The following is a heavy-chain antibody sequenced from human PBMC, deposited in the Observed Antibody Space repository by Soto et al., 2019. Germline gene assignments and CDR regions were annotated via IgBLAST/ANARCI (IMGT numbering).Heavy chain of an antibody. CDR3: ARVITMVRGVTPGGMDV. CDR1: GGTFSSYT. V-gene: IGHV1-69*02. D-gene: IGHD3-10*01. CDR2: IIPILGIA. J-gene: IGHJ6*02. Sequence: QVQLVQSGAEVKKPGSSVKVSCKASGGTFSSYTISWVRQAPGQGLEWMGRIIPILGIANYAQKFQGRVTITAEKSTSKAYMELSRLRSEDTAVYYCARVITMVRGVTPGGMDVWGQGTTVTVSS.